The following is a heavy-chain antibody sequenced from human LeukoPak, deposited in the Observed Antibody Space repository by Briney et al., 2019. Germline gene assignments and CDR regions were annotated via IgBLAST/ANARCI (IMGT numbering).Heavy chain of an antibody. CDR1: GGSISSYY. Sequence: SETLSLTCTVSGGSISSYYWSWIRQPPGKGLEWIGYINYSGSTNYNPSLKSRVTISVDTSKNQSSLKLSSVTAADTAVYYCARLNGGYWGQGTLVTVSS. CDR2: INYSGST. V-gene: IGHV4-59*01. D-gene: IGHD7-27*01. CDR3: ARLNGGY. J-gene: IGHJ4*02.